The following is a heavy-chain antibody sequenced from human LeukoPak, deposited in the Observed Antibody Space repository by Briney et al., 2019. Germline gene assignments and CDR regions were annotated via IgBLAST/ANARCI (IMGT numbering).Heavy chain of an antibody. D-gene: IGHD5-18*01. CDR2: IYPGDSDT. CDR1: GYSFTSYW. J-gene: IGHJ4*02. Sequence: GESLKISCKGSGYSFTSYWIGWVRQMPGKGLEWMGIIYPGDSDTRYSPSFQGQVTISADKSISTAYLQWSSLKASDTAMYYCARHGEGDTAMVTTDYWGQGTLVTVSS. CDR3: ARHGEGDTAMVTTDY. V-gene: IGHV5-51*01.